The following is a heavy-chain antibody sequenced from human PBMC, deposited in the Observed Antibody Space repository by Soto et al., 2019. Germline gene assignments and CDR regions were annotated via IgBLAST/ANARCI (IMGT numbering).Heavy chain of an antibody. D-gene: IGHD2-8*01. V-gene: IGHV5-51*01. CDR1: AYAFSSYW. CDR2: IYPGDSDT. Sequence: GDSLKMSGDPSAYAFSSYWISLVLQLPGKALDWMWIIYPGDSDTIYSPSFQGQVTISVDKSITTAYLQWSSLKASDTAMYYCARGYGTATICDPWFDPWGQGTLVAVSS. CDR3: ARGYGTATICDPWFDP. J-gene: IGHJ5*02.